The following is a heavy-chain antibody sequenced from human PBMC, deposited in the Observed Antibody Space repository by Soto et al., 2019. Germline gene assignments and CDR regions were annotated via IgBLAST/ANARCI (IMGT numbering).Heavy chain of an antibody. D-gene: IGHD3-10*01. CDR2: IYYSGST. V-gene: IGHV4-39*01. CDR3: ARLGVLWFGELLSYYYGMDV. CDR1: GGSISSNSYY. Sequence: PSETLSLTCTVSGGSISSNSYYWGWIRQPPGKGLEWIGSIYYSGSTYYNPSLKSRVTISVDTSKNQFSLKLSSVTAADTAVYYCARLGVLWFGELLSYYYGMDVWGQGTTVTVSS. J-gene: IGHJ6*02.